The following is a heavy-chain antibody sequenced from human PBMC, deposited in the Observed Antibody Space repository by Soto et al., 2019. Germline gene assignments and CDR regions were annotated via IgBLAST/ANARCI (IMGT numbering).Heavy chain of an antibody. Sequence: QGQLQQSGPGLVKPSQTLSLTCAISRDSVSSDITSWNWIRQSPSRGLEWLGRTYYRSKWFHDYAASVKSRITINPDTSKNQFSLELNSMTPEDTAVYYCARGNALDVWGQGTLVTVSS. D-gene: IGHD3-10*01. CDR2: TYYRSKWFH. CDR1: RDSVSSDITS. CDR3: ARGNALDV. J-gene: IGHJ3*01. V-gene: IGHV6-1*01.